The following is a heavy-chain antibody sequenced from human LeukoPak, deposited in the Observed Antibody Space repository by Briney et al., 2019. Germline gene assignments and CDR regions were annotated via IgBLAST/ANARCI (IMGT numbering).Heavy chain of an antibody. J-gene: IGHJ6*02. Sequence: GGSLRLSCAASGFTFTAYATSWVRQAPGKGLEWVSTISDRGDSTYYADSVKGRFTISRDNSKDTVFLQLNSLRVEDTALYYCTKGTIELGVWGQGTTVTVSS. CDR2: ISDRGDST. CDR1: GFTFTAYA. CDR3: TKGTIELGV. D-gene: IGHD4/OR15-4a*01. V-gene: IGHV3-23*01.